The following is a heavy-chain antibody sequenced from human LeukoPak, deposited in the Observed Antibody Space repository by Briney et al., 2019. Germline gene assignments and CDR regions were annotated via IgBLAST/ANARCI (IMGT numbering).Heavy chain of an antibody. J-gene: IGHJ5*02. CDR2: IYTSGST. Sequence: TSETLSLTCTVSGGSISSYYWSWIRQPAGKRLEWIGRIYTSGSTNYNPSLKSRVTMSVDTSKNQFSLKLSSVTAADTAVYYCARANGYSYENWFDPWGQGTLVTVSS. D-gene: IGHD5-18*01. CDR3: ARANGYSYENWFDP. V-gene: IGHV4-4*07. CDR1: GGSISSYY.